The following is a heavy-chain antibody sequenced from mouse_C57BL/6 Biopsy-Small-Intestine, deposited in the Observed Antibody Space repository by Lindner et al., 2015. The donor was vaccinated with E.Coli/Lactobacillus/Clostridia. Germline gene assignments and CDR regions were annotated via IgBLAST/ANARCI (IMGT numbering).Heavy chain of an antibody. CDR2: INPNYGSI. J-gene: IGHJ3*01. V-gene: IGHV1-39*01. Sequence: VQLQESGAELVKPGASVKISCKASGYSFIGYNMNWVKQSHGKSLEWIGNINPNYGSISYNQKFKGKATLTVDKSSSTAYIQLNSLTSEDSVVYYCARGSSGLAYWGQGTLVTVSA. D-gene: IGHD3-1*01. CDR1: GYSFIGYN. CDR3: ARGSSGLAY.